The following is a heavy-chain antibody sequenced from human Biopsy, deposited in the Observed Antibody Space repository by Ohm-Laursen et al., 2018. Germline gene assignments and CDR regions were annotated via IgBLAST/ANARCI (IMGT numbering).Heavy chain of an antibody. V-gene: IGHV3-9*01. CDR2: ISWNGGSS. Sequence: SLRLSCTASGFTFDDFGMHWVRQAPGKGLEWVSGISWNGGSSGYADSVKGRFTISRDNARKSLYLQMNSLRPEDTALYYCAKDISIGGFAISYYYGMDVWGQGTTVTVSS. CDR3: AKDISIGGFAISYYYGMDV. D-gene: IGHD2-21*01. CDR1: GFTFDDFG. J-gene: IGHJ6*02.